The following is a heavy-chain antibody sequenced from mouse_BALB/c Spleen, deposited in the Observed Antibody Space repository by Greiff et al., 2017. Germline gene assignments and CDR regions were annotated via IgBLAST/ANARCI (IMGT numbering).Heavy chain of an antibody. J-gene: IGHJ1*01. CDR2: ISYSGST. CDR1: GYSITSDYA. Sequence: VQLQQSGPGLVKPSQSLSLTCTVTGYSITSDYAWNWIRQFPGNQLEWMGYISYSGSTSYNPSLKSRISITRDTSKNQFFLQLNSVTTEDTATYYCARTPRSYWYFDVWGAGTTVTVSS. V-gene: IGHV3-2*02. CDR3: ARTPRSYWYFDV.